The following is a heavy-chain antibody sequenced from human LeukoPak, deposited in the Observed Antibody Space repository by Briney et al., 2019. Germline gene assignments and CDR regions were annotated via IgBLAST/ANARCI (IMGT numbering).Heavy chain of an antibody. CDR1: GGSISSYY. CDR3: AGAYYGDYYYYYYGMDV. Sequence: SETLSLTCTVSGGSISSYYWSWIRQPPGKGLEWIGYIYYSGSTNYNPSLKSRVTISVDTSKNQFSLKLSSVTAADTAVYYCAGAYYGDYYYYYYGMDVWGQGTTVTVSS. V-gene: IGHV4-59*01. CDR2: IYYSGST. D-gene: IGHD4-17*01. J-gene: IGHJ6*02.